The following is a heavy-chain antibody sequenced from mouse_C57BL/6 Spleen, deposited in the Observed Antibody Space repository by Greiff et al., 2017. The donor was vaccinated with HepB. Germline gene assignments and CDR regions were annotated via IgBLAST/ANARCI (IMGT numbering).Heavy chain of an antibody. CDR2: IYPGDGDT. V-gene: IGHV1-82*01. D-gene: IGHD1-1*01. CDR1: GYAFSSSW. CDR3: ARFPYGSSYDWYFDV. Sequence: QVHVKQSGPELVKPGASVKISCKASGYAFSSSWMNWVKQRPGKGLEWIGRIYPGDGDTNYNGKFKGKATLTADKSSSTAYMQLSSLTSEDSAVYFCARFPYGSSYDWYFDVWGTGTTVTVSS. J-gene: IGHJ1*03.